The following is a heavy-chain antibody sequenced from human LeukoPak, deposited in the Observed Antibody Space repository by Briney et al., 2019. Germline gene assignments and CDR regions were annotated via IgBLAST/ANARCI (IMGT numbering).Heavy chain of an antibody. V-gene: IGHV4-59*12. Sequence: SETLSLTCTVSGGSISSYYWSWIRQPPGKGLEWIGYIYYSGSTNYNPSLKSRVTISVDTSKNQFSLKLSSVTAADTAVYYCARDGGVAAAGPFDPWGQGTLVTVSS. CDR3: ARDGGVAAAGPFDP. CDR1: GGSISSYY. J-gene: IGHJ5*02. D-gene: IGHD6-13*01. CDR2: IYYSGST.